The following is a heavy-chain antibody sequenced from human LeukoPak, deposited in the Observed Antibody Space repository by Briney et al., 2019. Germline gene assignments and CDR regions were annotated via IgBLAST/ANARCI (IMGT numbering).Heavy chain of an antibody. J-gene: IGHJ4*02. D-gene: IGHD5-18*01. CDR3: AMKGGGYSSRLIPKYYFDY. Sequence: ASVKVSCKASGYTFTGYYMHWVRQAPGQGLEWMGWINPNSGGTNYAQKFQGRVTMTRDTSISTAYMELSRLRSGDTAVYYCAMKGGGYSSRLIPKYYFDYWGQGTLVTVSS. CDR1: GYTFTGYY. CDR2: INPNSGGT. V-gene: IGHV1-2*02.